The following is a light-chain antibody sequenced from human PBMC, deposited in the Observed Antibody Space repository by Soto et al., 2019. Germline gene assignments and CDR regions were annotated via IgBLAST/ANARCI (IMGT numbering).Light chain of an antibody. CDR1: SSDVGGYSY. V-gene: IGLV2-14*01. Sequence: QSVLTQPASMSGSPGQSITISCTGTSSDVGGYSYVSWYQQHPGKTPKLMIYEVSNRPSGVSNRFSGSKSGNTASLTISGLQAEDEADYYCSSYSSSSPVVFGGGTKLTVL. J-gene: IGLJ2*01. CDR2: EVS. CDR3: SSYSSSSPVV.